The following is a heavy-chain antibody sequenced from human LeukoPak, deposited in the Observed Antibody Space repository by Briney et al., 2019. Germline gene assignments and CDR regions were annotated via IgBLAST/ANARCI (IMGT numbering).Heavy chain of an antibody. Sequence: SETLSLTCTVSGGSISSSSYYWGWIRQPPGKGLEWIGSIYYSGSTYYNPSLKSRVTISVDTSKNQFSLKLCSVTAADTAVYYCARHRGSRDVIAVAPLRYFDYWGQGTLVTVSS. D-gene: IGHD6-19*01. J-gene: IGHJ4*02. CDR3: ARHRGSRDVIAVAPLRYFDY. CDR2: IYYSGST. V-gene: IGHV4-39*01. CDR1: GGSISSSSYY.